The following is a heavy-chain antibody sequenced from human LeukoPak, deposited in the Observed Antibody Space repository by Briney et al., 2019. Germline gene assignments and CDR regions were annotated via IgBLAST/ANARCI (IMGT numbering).Heavy chain of an antibody. CDR1: GYTFTGHY. CDR3: AREIRKGRWPVFALNY. D-gene: IGHD3-3*02. V-gene: IGHV1-2*02. J-gene: IGHJ4*02. CDR2: INPNNGGT. Sequence: GASVKVSCKASGYTFTGHYMHWLRQAPEQGLEWMGWINPNNGGTNYAQKFQGRVTVTRDTSISTAYMELSRLRSDDTAVYYCAREIRKGRWPVFALNYWGQGTLVTVSS.